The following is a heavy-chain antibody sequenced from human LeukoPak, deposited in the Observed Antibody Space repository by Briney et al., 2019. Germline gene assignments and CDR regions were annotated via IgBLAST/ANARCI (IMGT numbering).Heavy chain of an antibody. V-gene: IGHV3-33*01. CDR1: GFTFSSCG. CDR2: IRYDGSSE. Sequence: AGGSLRLSCAASGFTFSSCGMHWVRQAPGKGLEWVAVIRYDGSSEYYADSVKGRFTISRDNSKSTLYLQMNSLRAEDTAVYYCARDPWGTVAGDYWGQGALVTVSS. D-gene: IGHD6-19*01. J-gene: IGHJ4*02. CDR3: ARDPWGTVAGDY.